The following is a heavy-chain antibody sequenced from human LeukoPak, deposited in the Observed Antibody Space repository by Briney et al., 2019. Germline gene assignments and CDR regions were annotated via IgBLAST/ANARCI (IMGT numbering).Heavy chain of an antibody. CDR2: ISSSSSYI. CDR3: ARVPGYSSGGAFDI. J-gene: IGHJ3*02. Sequence: PGGSLRLSCAASGFTFSSYSMSWVRQAPGKGLEWVSSISSSSSYIYYADSVKGRFTISRDNAKNSLYLQMNSLRAEDTAVYYCARVPGYSSGGAFDIWGQGTMVTVSS. D-gene: IGHD6-19*01. V-gene: IGHV3-21*01. CDR1: GFTFSSYS.